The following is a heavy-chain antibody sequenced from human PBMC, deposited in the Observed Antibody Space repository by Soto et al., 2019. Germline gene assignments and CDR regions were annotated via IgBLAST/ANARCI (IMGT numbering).Heavy chain of an antibody. J-gene: IGHJ6*02. V-gene: IGHV5-10-1*01. CDR2: IDPSDSYT. D-gene: IGHD2-2*01. CDR3: ARIGSTSIYYGMDV. CDR1: GYSFTSYW. Sequence: PGESLKIYCKGAGYSFTSYWISWVRQMPGKGLEWMGRIDPSDSYTNYSPSFQGHVTISADKSISTAYLQWSSLKASDTAMYYCARIGSTSIYYGMDVWGQGTTVTVSS.